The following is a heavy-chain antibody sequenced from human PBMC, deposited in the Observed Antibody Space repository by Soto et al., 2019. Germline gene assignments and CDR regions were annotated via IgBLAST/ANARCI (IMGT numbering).Heavy chain of an antibody. J-gene: IGHJ6*02. CDR3: AKEGSRQYYYYYGMDV. V-gene: IGHV3-23*01. D-gene: IGHD1-26*01. CDR2: ISGSGGST. CDR1: GFTFSSYA. Sequence: RLSCAASGFTFSSYAMSWVRQAPGKGLEWVSAISGSGGSTYYADSVKGRFTISRDNSKNTLYLQMNSLRAEDTAVYYCAKEGSRQYYYYYGMDVWGQGTTVTVSS.